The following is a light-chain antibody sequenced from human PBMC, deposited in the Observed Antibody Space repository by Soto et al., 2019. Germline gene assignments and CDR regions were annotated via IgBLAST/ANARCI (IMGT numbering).Light chain of an antibody. CDR3: HSYDSSLSGYV. Sequence: QSVLTQPPSVSGAPGQRVTISCTGSSSNIGAGYDVHWYQQLPGTAPKLLIYGNNNRPSGVPDRFSGSKSGTSASLAITGLQAEDEADYYCHSYDSSLSGYVFGTGTKLIVL. J-gene: IGLJ1*01. V-gene: IGLV1-40*01. CDR2: GNN. CDR1: SSNIGAGYD.